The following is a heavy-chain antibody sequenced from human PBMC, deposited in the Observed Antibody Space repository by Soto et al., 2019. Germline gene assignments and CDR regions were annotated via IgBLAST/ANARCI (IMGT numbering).Heavy chain of an antibody. CDR2: ISSSSSYI. CDR1: GFTFSSYS. CDR3: AREYPVMMVRHFDY. D-gene: IGHD3-10*01. J-gene: IGHJ4*02. V-gene: IGHV3-21*01. Sequence: PGGSLRLSCAASGFTFSSYSMNWVRQAPGKGLEWVSSISSSSSYIYYADSVKGRFTISRDNAKNSLYLQMNSLRAEDTAVYYCAREYPVMMVRHFDYWGQGTLVTVSS.